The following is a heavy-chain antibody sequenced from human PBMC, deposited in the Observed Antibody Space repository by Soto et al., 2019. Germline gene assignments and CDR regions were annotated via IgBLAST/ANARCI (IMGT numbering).Heavy chain of an antibody. CDR3: AKDISRAYYYDSSGYYYGP. CDR1: GFTFSSYA. D-gene: IGHD3-22*01. CDR2: ISGSGGST. Sequence: GSLRLSCGASGFTFSSYAMSWVRQAPWKGLEWVSAISGSGGSTYYADSVKGRFTISRDNSKNTLYLQMNSLRAEDTAVYYCAKDISRAYYYDSSGYYYGPWGQGTLVTVSS. J-gene: IGHJ5*02. V-gene: IGHV3-23*01.